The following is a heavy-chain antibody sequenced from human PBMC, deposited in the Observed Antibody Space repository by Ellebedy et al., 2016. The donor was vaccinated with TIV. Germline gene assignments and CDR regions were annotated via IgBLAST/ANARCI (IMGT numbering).Heavy chain of an antibody. V-gene: IGHV3-30*01. CDR3: ARSGARAVTPDY. CDR2: MSHDESNE. J-gene: IGHJ4*02. Sequence: GEPLKISCAASGFTFSNSAMHWVRQAPGKGLEWVAVMSHDESNEYYADSVKGRFTISRDNSKNTLYLEMHSLRTEDTAVYYCARSGARAVTPDYWGQGTLVTVSS. CDR1: GFTFSNSA. D-gene: IGHD2-21*02.